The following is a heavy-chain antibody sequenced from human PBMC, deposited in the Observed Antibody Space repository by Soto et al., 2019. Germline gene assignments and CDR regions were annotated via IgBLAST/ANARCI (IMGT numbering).Heavy chain of an antibody. CDR3: ASTTVTASYYYMDV. Sequence: ASVKVSCKASGYTFTNYGFTWVRQAPGQGLEWLGWISTYNGNTKYAQKVQGRLTMTTDTSTSTANMELTSLRSDDTALYYCASTTVTASYYYMDVWGKGATVTVSS. D-gene: IGHD4-17*01. CDR1: GYTFTNYG. CDR2: ISTYNGNT. J-gene: IGHJ6*03. V-gene: IGHV1-18*04.